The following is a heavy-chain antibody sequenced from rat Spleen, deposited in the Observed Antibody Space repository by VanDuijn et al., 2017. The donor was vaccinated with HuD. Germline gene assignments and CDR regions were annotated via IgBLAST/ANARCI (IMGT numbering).Heavy chain of an antibody. V-gene: IGHV5-46*01. CDR2: ISTRGGST. CDR3: ARPHNYRYVMDV. J-gene: IGHJ4*01. Sequence: EVQLVESGGDLVQPGRSVKLSCAASGFTFSSFPMAWVRQAPTKGLEWVATISTRGGSTYYRDSVKGRFTISRDNAKSTLSLQMNILRSEDTATYYCARPHNYRYVMDVWGQGASVTVSS. CDR1: GFTFSSFP. D-gene: IGHD1-10*01.